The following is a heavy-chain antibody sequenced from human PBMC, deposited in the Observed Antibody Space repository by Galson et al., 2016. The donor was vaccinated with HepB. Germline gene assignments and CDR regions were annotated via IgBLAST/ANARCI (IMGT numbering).Heavy chain of an antibody. CDR2: SDPQEGET. CDR1: GHRFTELS. V-gene: IGHV1-24*01. Sequence: SVKVSCKVSGHRFTELSMHWARQAPGKGLEWMGGSDPQEGETLYTQKFQGRVSMTEDTSTDTAYMELTRLRSEDTAVYYCATLRETAMSKCPEHWGQGTLSSSPQ. CDR3: ATLRETAMSKCPEH. D-gene: IGHD5-18*01. J-gene: IGHJ1*01.